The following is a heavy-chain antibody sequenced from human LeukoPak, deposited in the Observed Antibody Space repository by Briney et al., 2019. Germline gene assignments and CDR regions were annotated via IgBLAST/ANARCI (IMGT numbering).Heavy chain of an antibody. CDR3: ARDRYGDYVSDY. J-gene: IGHJ4*02. CDR1: GFTFSSYS. D-gene: IGHD4-17*01. CDR2: ISSSSNTI. V-gene: IGHV3-48*02. Sequence: PGGSLRLSCAASGFTFSSYSMNWVRQAPGKGLEWVSYISSSSNTIHYADSVKGRFTISRDYATNSLYLQMSSLRDEDTAVYYCARDRYGDYVSDYWGQGTLVTVSS.